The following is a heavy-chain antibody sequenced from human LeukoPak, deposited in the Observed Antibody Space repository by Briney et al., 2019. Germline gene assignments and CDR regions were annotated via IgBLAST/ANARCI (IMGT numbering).Heavy chain of an antibody. CDR1: GYTFTGYY. V-gene: IGHV1-2*04. J-gene: IGHJ2*01. CDR3: ARMVLKNYGDYNWYFDL. D-gene: IGHD4-17*01. Sequence: ASVKVSCKASGYTFTGYYMHWVRQAPGQGLEWMGWINPNSGGTNYAQKFQGWVTMTRDTSISTAYMELSRLRSDDTAAYYCARMVLKNYGDYNWYFDLWGRGTLVTVSS. CDR2: INPNSGGT.